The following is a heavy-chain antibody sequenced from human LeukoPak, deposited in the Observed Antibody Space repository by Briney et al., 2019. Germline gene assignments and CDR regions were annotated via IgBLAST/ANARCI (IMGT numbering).Heavy chain of an antibody. D-gene: IGHD2-15*01. CDR3: AKAGLYCSGGSCYPYYYYGMDV. CDR1: GFTFSSYA. J-gene: IGHJ6*02. Sequence: GGSLRLSCAASGFTFSSYAMSWVRQAPGKGLEWVSAISGSGGSTYYADSVKGRFTISRDNSKNTLYLQMNSLRAEDTAVYYCAKAGLYCSGGSCYPYYYYGMDVWAKGPRSPSP. CDR2: ISGSGGST. V-gene: IGHV3-23*01.